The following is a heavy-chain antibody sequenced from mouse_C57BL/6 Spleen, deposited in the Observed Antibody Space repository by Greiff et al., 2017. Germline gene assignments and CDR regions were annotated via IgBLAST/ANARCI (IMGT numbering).Heavy chain of an antibody. V-gene: IGHV1-82*01. CDR3: AREEDDYGSSYGNYFDY. J-gene: IGHJ2*01. CDR1: GYAFSSSW. D-gene: IGHD1-1*01. CDR2: IYPGDGDT. Sequence: VQLQQSGPELVKPGASVKISCKASGYAFSSSWLNWVKQRPGKGLEWIGRIYPGDGDTNYNGKFKGKATLTADKSSSTAYMQLSSLTSEDSAVYFCAREEDDYGSSYGNYFDYWGQGTTLTVSS.